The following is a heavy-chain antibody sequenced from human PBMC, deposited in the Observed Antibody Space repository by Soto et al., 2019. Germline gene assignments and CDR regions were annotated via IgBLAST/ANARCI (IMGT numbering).Heavy chain of an antibody. D-gene: IGHD3-3*01. V-gene: IGHV3-23*01. CDR3: ARGGTYYDFLGAFDI. Sequence: GSLRLSCAASGFTFSSYAMSWVRQAPGKGLEWVSSISGSGDNTYYADSVKGRFTISRDNSKNTPYLQMNSLRAEDTAVYYCARGGTYYDFLGAFDIWGQGTMVTVSS. CDR2: ISGSGDNT. J-gene: IGHJ3*02. CDR1: GFTFSSYA.